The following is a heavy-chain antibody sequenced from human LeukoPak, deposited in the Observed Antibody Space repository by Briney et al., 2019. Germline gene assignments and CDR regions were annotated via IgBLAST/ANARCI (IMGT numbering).Heavy chain of an antibody. CDR1: GGSISSGGYS. J-gene: IGHJ5*02. D-gene: IGHD5-18*01. V-gene: IGHV4-30-2*01. CDR3: ARCRRSPGGYSYGYSAGGGYNWFDP. CDR2: IYHSGST. Sequence: SETLSLTCAVSGGSISSGGYSWSWIRQPPGKGLEWIGYIYHSGSTYYNPSLKSRVTISVDRSKNQFSLKLSSVTAADTAVYYCARCRRSPGGYSYGYSAGGGYNWFDPWGQGTLVTVSS.